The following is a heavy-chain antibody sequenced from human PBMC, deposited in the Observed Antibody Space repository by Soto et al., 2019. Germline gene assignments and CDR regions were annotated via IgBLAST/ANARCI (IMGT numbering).Heavy chain of an antibody. CDR1: GFSLSTSGVG. D-gene: IGHD1-7*01. Sequence: QITLKESGPTLVKPTQTLTLTCTFSGFSLSTSGVGVGWIRQPPGKALEWLALIYWDDDKRYSPSLKSRLTITKDTSKNQVVLTMTNMDPVDTDTYYCAHREANWNFHDDYYYGMDVWGQGTTVTVSS. CDR3: AHREANWNFHDDYYYGMDV. CDR2: IYWDDDK. J-gene: IGHJ6*02. V-gene: IGHV2-5*02.